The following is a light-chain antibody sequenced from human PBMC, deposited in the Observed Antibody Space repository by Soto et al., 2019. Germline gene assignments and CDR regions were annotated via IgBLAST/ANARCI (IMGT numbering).Light chain of an antibody. CDR2: EVS. Sequence: QSALTQPPSASGSPGQSVTISCTGTSSDVGGYKYVSWYQQHPGKAPKLMIFEVSKRPSGVPDRFFGSKSGNTASLTVSGLQAEDEADYYCSSYAGNNNCVFGTGTKLTVL. CDR1: SSDVGGYKY. J-gene: IGLJ1*01. V-gene: IGLV2-8*01. CDR3: SSYAGNNNCV.